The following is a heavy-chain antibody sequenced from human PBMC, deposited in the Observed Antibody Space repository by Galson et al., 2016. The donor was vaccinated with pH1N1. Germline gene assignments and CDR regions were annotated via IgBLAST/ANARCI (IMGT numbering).Heavy chain of an antibody. Sequence: SVKVSCKASRGTFSNYVINWVRQAPGQGLEWMGGIIPLFGTGYNARNFQGRFTITADKSTSTTYMELNSLTSEDTALYFCARDGGRAGAFDIWGPGTVVTVSS. CDR2: IIPLFGTG. CDR1: RGTFSNYV. V-gene: IGHV1-69*06. J-gene: IGHJ3*02. CDR3: ARDGGRAGAFDI. D-gene: IGHD6-25*01.